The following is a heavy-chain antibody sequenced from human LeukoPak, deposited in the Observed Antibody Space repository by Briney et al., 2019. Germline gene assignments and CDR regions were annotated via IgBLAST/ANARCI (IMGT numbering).Heavy chain of an antibody. CDR2: ISAYNGNT. D-gene: IGHD6-25*01. CDR3: ATDYSSVEPSGL. J-gene: IGHJ4*02. V-gene: IGHV1-18*01. CDR1: GYTFTSYG. Sequence: GASVKVSCKASGYTFTSYGISWVRQAPGQGLEWMGWISAYNGNTNYAQKLQGRVTMTTDTSTSTAYMELSSLRSEDTAVYYCATDYSSVEPSGLWGQGTLVTVSS.